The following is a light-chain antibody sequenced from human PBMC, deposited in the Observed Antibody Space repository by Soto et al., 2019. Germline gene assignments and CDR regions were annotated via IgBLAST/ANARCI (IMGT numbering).Light chain of an antibody. CDR2: EGS. CDR1: SSDVGGYNY. Sequence: SALTQPPAASGAPGQSVTISCTGTSSDVGGYNYFSWYQQHPGRAPKLMIYEGSKRPSGGPDRFSGSKSGNTAYLTVSGIKTEDEADYYCSSSAGSNNQVFGTGTKLTAL. V-gene: IGLV2-8*01. J-gene: IGLJ1*01. CDR3: SSSAGSNNQV.